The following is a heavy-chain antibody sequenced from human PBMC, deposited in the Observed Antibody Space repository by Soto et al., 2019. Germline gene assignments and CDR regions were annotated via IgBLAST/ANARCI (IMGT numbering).Heavy chain of an antibody. J-gene: IGHJ5*02. D-gene: IGHD4-17*01. CDR2: FDPEDGET. Sequence: ASVKVSCKVSGYTLTELSMHWVRQAPGKGLEWMGGFDPEDGETIYAQKFQGRVTMTEDTSTDTAYMELSSLRSEDTAVYYCATDYRLYGDYAADRWFDPWGQGTLVTVSS. CDR3: ATDYRLYGDYAADRWFDP. CDR1: GYTLTELS. V-gene: IGHV1-24*01.